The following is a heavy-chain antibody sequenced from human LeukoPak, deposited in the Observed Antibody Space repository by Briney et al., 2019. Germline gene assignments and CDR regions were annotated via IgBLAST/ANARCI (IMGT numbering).Heavy chain of an antibody. CDR1: GGSISSYY. CDR3: ARTTEGYCRSTSCYDFSYSYYRDV. V-gene: IGHV4-59*01. J-gene: IGHJ6*03. CDR2: IHYSGST. D-gene: IGHD2-2*01. Sequence: PSETLSLTCTVSGGSISSYYWSWIRQPPGKGLVWIGYIHYSGSTHYNPSLKSRVSISVDTSKNQFSLKLSSVTAAHTAVYYCARTTEGYCRSTSCYDFSYSYYRDVWGKGTTVTISS.